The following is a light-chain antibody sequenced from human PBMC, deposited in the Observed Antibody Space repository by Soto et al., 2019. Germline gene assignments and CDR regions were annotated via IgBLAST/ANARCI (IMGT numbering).Light chain of an antibody. CDR3: QQYGSSPQT. V-gene: IGKV3-20*01. J-gene: IGKJ1*01. CDR1: QSVSSSY. CDR2: GAS. Sequence: ESVFMHFPGTLSLSTGERATLSCRASQSVSSSYLAWYQQKPGQAPRLLIYGASSRATGIPDRFSGSGSGTDFTLTISRLEPEDFAVYYCQQYGSSPQTFGQGTKVDIK.